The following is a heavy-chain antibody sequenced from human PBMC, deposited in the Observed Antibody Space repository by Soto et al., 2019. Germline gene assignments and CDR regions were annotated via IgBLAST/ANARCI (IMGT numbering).Heavy chain of an antibody. CDR2: IDPSDSYT. Sequence: PGQSLKISCKGSGYSFTSYWISRVRQMPGKGLEWMGRIDPSDSYTNYSPSFQGHVTISADKSISTAYLQWSSLKASDTAMYYCAIQNKGSSGSGAFDIWGQGTMVTVSS. D-gene: IGHD3-22*01. J-gene: IGHJ3*02. CDR3: AIQNKGSSGSGAFDI. V-gene: IGHV5-10-1*01. CDR1: GYSFTSYW.